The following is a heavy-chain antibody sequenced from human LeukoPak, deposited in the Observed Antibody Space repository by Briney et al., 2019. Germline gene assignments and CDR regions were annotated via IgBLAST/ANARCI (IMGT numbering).Heavy chain of an antibody. CDR1: GGSISSGGYY. V-gene: IGHV4-61*02. CDR2: IYTSGST. Sequence: PSETLSLTCTVSGGSISSGGYYWSWIRQPAGKGLEWIGRIYTSGSTNYNPSLQSRVTISVDTSKNQFSLKLSSVTAADTAVYYCARKQWVEYYFESWGRGTLVTVSS. J-gene: IGHJ4*02. D-gene: IGHD6-19*01. CDR3: ARKQWVEYYFES.